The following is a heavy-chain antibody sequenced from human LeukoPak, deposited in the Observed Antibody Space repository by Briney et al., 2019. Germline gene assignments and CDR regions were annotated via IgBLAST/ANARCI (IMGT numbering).Heavy chain of an antibody. CDR3: ARGVGSGSRLRAGDY. Sequence: GGSLRLSCAASGFTVSSNYMSWVRQAPGKGLEWVSVIYSGGSTYYADSVKGRFIISRDNSKNTLYLQMNSLRAEDTAVYYCARGVGSGSRLRAGDYWGQGTLVTVSS. J-gene: IGHJ4*02. CDR1: GFTVSSNY. V-gene: IGHV3-53*01. D-gene: IGHD1-26*01. CDR2: IYSGGST.